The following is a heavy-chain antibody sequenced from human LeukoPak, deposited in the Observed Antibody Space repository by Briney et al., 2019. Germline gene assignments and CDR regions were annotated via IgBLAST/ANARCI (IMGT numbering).Heavy chain of an antibody. CDR2: ISSSSSYI. CDR1: GFTVSSNY. D-gene: IGHD6-19*01. Sequence: KAGGSLRLSCAASGFTVSSNYMSWVRQAPGKGLEWVSSISSSSSYIYYADSVKGRFTISRDNAKNSLYLQMNSLRAEDTAVYYCASDQWLVPSWGQGTLVTVSS. CDR3: ASDQWLVPS. J-gene: IGHJ5*02. V-gene: IGHV3-21*01.